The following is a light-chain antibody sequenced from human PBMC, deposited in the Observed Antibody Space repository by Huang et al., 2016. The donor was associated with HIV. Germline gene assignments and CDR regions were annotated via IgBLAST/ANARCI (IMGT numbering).Light chain of an antibody. CDR1: QGLSNS. J-gene: IGKJ4*01. CDR3: QQYFTSPPLT. CDR2: AAS. Sequence: DIQMTQSPSSLSASVGDRVTITCRASQGLSNSLAWYQQKPGRAPKLLVYAASRLVSGVPSRFSGRGSGTDYTLTISRLQPEDFATYYCQQYFTSPPLTFGGGTKVEIK. V-gene: IGKV1-NL1*01.